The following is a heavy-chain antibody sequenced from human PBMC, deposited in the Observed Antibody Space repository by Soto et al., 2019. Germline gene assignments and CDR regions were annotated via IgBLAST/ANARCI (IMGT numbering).Heavy chain of an antibody. CDR2: TYYRSKWYN. CDR1: GDSVSSNSAA. Sequence: KQSQTLSLTCAISGDSVSSNSAAWNWIRQSPSRGLEWLGRTYYRSKWYNDYAVSVKSRITINPDTSKNQFSLQLNSVTPENTAVSYCASEEWLRSSIAVAYEKYFEHWGQGTLVTVSS. D-gene: IGHD6-19*01. V-gene: IGHV6-1*01. CDR3: ASEEWLRSSIAVAYEKYFEH. J-gene: IGHJ1*01.